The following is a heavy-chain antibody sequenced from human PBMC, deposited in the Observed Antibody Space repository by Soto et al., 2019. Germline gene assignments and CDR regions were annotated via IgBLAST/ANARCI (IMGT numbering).Heavy chain of an antibody. Sequence: QVQLVESGGGVVQPGRSLRLSCAASGFTFSLYGMHWVRQAPGKGLAWVAVIWYDGSNKFYADSVKGRFTISRDNSKNTLYLQMNSLRDEDTAVYYCAIGLRGISFYGMDVWGQGTTVIVSS. V-gene: IGHV3-33*01. J-gene: IGHJ6*02. CDR3: AIGLRGISFYGMDV. D-gene: IGHD3-16*01. CDR2: IWYDGSNK. CDR1: GFTFSLYG.